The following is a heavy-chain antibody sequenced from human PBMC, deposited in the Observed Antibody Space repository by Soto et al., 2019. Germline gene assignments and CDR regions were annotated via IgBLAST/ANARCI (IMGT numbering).Heavy chain of an antibody. V-gene: IGHV3-11*01. J-gene: IGHJ4*02. CDR3: ARDAGASYADF. CDR2: IDSSGRII. Sequence: GGSLRLSCAASGFIFSDYYMSWLRQAPGKGLQWVSYIDSSGRIIYNADSVKGRFTISRDNAKNSLFLQMNSLRAEDTAVYYCARDAGASYADFWGQGTLVTVSS. CDR1: GFIFSDYY. D-gene: IGHD2-2*01.